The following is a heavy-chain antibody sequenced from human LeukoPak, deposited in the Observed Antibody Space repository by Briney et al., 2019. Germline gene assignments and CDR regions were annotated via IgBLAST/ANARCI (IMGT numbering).Heavy chain of an antibody. V-gene: IGHV3-48*03. CDR2: ISSSGSTI. CDR1: GFTFSSYE. D-gene: IGHD4-23*01. Sequence: GGSLRLSCAASGFTFSSYEMNWVRQAPGKGLEWVSYISSSGSTIYYADSVKGRFTITRDNAKNSLYLQMNSLRAEDTAVYYCASGKGLTFDYWGQGTLVTVSS. CDR3: ASGKGLTFDY. J-gene: IGHJ4*02.